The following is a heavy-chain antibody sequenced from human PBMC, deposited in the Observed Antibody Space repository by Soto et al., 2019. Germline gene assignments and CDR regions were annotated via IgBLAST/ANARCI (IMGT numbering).Heavy chain of an antibody. CDR1: GGSISSSNW. CDR2: IYHSGST. J-gene: IGHJ6*02. Sequence: ASETLSLTCAVSGGSISSSNWWSWVRQPPGKGLEWIGEIYHSGSTNYNPSLKSRVTISVDKSKNQFSLKLSSVTAADTAVYYCARERGEQQLIYYYYYGMDVWGQGTTVTVSS. V-gene: IGHV4-4*02. D-gene: IGHD6-13*01. CDR3: ARERGEQQLIYYYYYGMDV.